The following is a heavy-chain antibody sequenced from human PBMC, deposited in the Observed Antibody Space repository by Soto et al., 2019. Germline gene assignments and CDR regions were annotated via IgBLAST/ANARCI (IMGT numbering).Heavy chain of an antibody. J-gene: IGHJ4*02. CDR2: IYYSGST. Sequence: QVQLQESGPGLVKPSETLSLTCTVSGGSISSYYWSWIRQPPGKGLEWMGDIYYSGSTNYNPSLMSRVTISVDTSKNQFSLKLSSVTAADTAVYYCARGPGLWFGELFFDYWGQGTLVTVSS. V-gene: IGHV4-59*08. CDR3: ARGPGLWFGELFFDY. D-gene: IGHD3-10*01. CDR1: GGSISSYY.